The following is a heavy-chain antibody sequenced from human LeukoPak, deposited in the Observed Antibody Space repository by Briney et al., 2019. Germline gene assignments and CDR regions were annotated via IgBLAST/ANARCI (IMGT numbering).Heavy chain of an antibody. D-gene: IGHD3-22*01. Sequence: GASVKVSCKASVYTFTGYYMHWVRQAPGQGLEWMGWINPNSGDTNYAQKCQGRVTMTRDTSISTAYMELSRLRSDDTAVYYCAREVYDSSGYYMGYYFDYWGQGTLVTVSS. CDR1: VYTFTGYY. V-gene: IGHV1-2*02. J-gene: IGHJ4*02. CDR3: AREVYDSSGYYMGYYFDY. CDR2: INPNSGDT.